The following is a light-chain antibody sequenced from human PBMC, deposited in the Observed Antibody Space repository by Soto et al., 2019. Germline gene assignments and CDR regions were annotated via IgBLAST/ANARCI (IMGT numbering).Light chain of an antibody. CDR2: GVS. V-gene: IGLV2-14*01. CDR3: SSYTSSRTYV. Sequence: QSALTQPASVSASPGQSITISCTETNSDIGTLNSVSWNQQFPGRAPKLMIFGVSVRPSGVSTRFSGSTFGNTAFLYISGLQAEDEADYYCSSYTSSRTYVFGSGTKLTVL. J-gene: IGLJ1*01. CDR1: NSDIGTLNS.